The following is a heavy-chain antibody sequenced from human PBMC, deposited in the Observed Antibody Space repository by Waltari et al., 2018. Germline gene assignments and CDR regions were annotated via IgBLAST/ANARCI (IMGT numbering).Heavy chain of an antibody. J-gene: IGHJ4*02. CDR1: GYPFTDSY. V-gene: IGHV1-69-2*01. CDR2: VDPEDGET. D-gene: IGHD2-2*01. Sequence: EVQLVQSGAEVKKPGATVKISCKASGYPFTDSYMHWVQQAPGKGLEWMGRVDPEDGETIYAEKVQGRVTITADTSTDTAYMELSSLRSEDTAGYYCATEVPSSTYAFYYLDYWGQGTLVTVSA. CDR3: ATEVPSSTYAFYYLDY.